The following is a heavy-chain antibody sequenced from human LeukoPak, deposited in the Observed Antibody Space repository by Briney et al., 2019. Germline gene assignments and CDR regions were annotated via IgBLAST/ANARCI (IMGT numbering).Heavy chain of an antibody. V-gene: IGHV3-9*01. D-gene: IGHD3-10*01. CDR3: AKDTYYGSGSYYTRYGMDV. Sequence: GGSLRLSCAAPGFTFDDYAMHWVRQAPGKGLEWVSGISWNSGSIGYADSVKGRFTISRDNAKNSLYLQMNSLRAEDTALYYCAKDTYYGSGSYYTRYGMDVWGQGTTVTASS. CDR2: ISWNSGSI. CDR1: GFTFDDYA. J-gene: IGHJ6*02.